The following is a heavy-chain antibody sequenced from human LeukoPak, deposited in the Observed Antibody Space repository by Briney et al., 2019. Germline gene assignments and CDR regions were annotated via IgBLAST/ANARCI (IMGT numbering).Heavy chain of an antibody. V-gene: IGHV1-18*01. CDR2: ISAYNGNT. J-gene: IGHJ4*02. Sequence: GALVKVSCKASGYTFTSYGISWVRQAPGQGLEWMGWISAYNGNTNYAQKLQGRVTMTTDTSTSTAYMELRSLRSDDTAVYYCARVLRYFDWFPSDYWGQGTLVTVSS. D-gene: IGHD3-9*01. CDR3: ARVLRYFDWFPSDY. CDR1: GYTFTSYG.